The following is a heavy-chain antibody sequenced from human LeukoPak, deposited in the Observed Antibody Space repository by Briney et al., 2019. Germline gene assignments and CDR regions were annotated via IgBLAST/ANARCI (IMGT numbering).Heavy chain of an antibody. CDR3: ARAHTVLLGAGGY. J-gene: IGHJ4*02. CDR1: GYTFTDYY. V-gene: IGHV1-2*04. CDR2: INPNNGDT. D-gene: IGHD1-26*01. Sequence: ASVKASCKASGYTFTDYYIHWVRQAPGQGLEWMGWINPNNGDTNYAQKFQGWVTMTRDTSINTAYMELRRLTSDDTAVYFCARAHTVLLGAGGYWGQGTLVTVSS.